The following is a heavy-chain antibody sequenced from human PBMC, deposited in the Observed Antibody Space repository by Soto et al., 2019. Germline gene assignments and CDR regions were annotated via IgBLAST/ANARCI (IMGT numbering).Heavy chain of an antibody. V-gene: IGHV1-69*19. CDR1: GGTFNTYA. Sequence: QVQLVQSGAEMKKPGSSVKVSCQSSGGTFNTYAMNWVRQAPGQGPEWMGDISPMFGAANYAPKFQGRVTIAADESTGTSYMQLSSLKSDVTALYFCAREVQVHTPAFVYWGQGTLVTVSS. D-gene: IGHD3-10*01. J-gene: IGHJ4*02. CDR3: AREVQVHTPAFVY. CDR2: ISPMFGAA.